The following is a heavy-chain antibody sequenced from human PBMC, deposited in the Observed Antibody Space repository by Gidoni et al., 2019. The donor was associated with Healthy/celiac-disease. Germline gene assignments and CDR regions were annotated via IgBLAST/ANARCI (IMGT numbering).Heavy chain of an antibody. V-gene: IGHV3-30*03. D-gene: IGHD2-15*01. J-gene: IGHJ4*02. CDR2: ISYDGSNK. CDR3: ARGSRGLDY. CDR1: GFTFSSYG. Sequence: QVQLVESGGGVVQPGRSLRLSLAPSGFTFSSYGMHWVRQAPGKGLEWVAVISYDGSNKYYADSVKGRFTISRDNSKNTLYLQMNSLRAEDTAVYYCARGSRGLDYWGQGTLVTVSS.